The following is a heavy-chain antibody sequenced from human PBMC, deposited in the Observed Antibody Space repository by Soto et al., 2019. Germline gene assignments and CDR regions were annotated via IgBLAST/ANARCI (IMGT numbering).Heavy chain of an antibody. Sequence: GGSLRLSCAASGFTFSSYGMHWVRQAPGKGLEWVAVIWYDGSNKYYADSVKGRFTISRDNSKNTLYLQMNSLRAEDTAVYYCARDNWNDREDYYYYMDVWGKGTTVTVSS. CDR3: ARDNWNDREDYYYYMDV. J-gene: IGHJ6*03. D-gene: IGHD1-20*01. V-gene: IGHV3-33*01. CDR2: IWYDGSNK. CDR1: GFTFSSYG.